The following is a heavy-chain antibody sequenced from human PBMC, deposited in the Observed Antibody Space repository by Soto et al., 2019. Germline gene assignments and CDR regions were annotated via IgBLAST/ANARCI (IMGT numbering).Heavy chain of an antibody. CDR3: ARDQADCSSTSCFPVSHHYYMDV. CDR1: GGSISSYY. D-gene: IGHD2-2*01. V-gene: IGHV4-59*12. J-gene: IGHJ6*03. Sequence: SETLSLTCTVSGGSISSYYRSWIRQPPGKGLEWIGYIYYSGSTNYNPSLKSRVTISVDTSKNQFSRKLSSVTAADTAVYYCARDQADCSSTSCFPVSHHYYMDVWGKGTTVTVFS. CDR2: IYYSGST.